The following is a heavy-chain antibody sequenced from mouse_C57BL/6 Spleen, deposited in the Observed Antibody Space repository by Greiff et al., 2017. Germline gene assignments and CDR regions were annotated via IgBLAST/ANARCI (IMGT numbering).Heavy chain of an antibody. J-gene: IGHJ4*01. V-gene: IGHV5-9-1*02. D-gene: IGHD1-1*01. CDR1: GFTFSSYA. Sequence: DVHLVESGEGLVKPGGSLKLSCAASGFTFSSYAMSWVRQTPEKRLEWVAYISSGGDYIYYADTVKGRFTISRDNARNTLYLQMSSLKSEDTAMYYCTSSYYGSSYYYAMDYWGQGTSVTVSS. CDR3: TSSYYGSSYYYAMDY. CDR2: ISSGGDYI.